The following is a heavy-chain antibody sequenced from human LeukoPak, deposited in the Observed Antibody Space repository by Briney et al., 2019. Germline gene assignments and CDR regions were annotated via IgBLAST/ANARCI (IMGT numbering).Heavy chain of an antibody. CDR2: LYSSGIT. Sequence: PGGSLRLSCAASGVTVSSAYMSLVRQAPGQGLEWVSLLYSSGITFYAESVQGRFTISRDNSKNTLYLPMNSLRAEDTAICYCARDSSSFPNYFDSWGQGNLVTVSS. J-gene: IGHJ4*02. CDR3: ARDSSSFPNYFDS. CDR1: GVTVSSAY. D-gene: IGHD3-3*02. V-gene: IGHV3-53*01.